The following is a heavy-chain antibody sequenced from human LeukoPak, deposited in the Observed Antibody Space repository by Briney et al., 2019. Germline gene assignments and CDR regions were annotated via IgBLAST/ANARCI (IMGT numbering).Heavy chain of an antibody. CDR3: ARDLSYCSSTSCFYDY. D-gene: IGHD2-2*01. V-gene: IGHV1-69*04. J-gene: IGHJ4*02. Sequence: ASVKVSCKASGGTFSSYAISWVRHTPGQGLEWMGRIIPILGVANYAQKFQGRVTITADKSTNTAYMELSSLRSEDTAVYYCARDLSYCSSTSCFYDYWGQGTLVTVSS. CDR2: IIPILGVA. CDR1: GGTFSSYA.